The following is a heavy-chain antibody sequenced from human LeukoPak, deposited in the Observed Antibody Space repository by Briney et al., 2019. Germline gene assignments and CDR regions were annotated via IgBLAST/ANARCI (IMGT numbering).Heavy chain of an antibody. CDR1: GFTFSSYS. CDR3: ARDRIQLWLGDGYYFDY. D-gene: IGHD5-18*01. J-gene: IGHJ4*02. Sequence: GGSLRLSCAASGFTFSSYSMNWVRQAPGKGLEWVSSISSSSSYIYYADSVKGRFTISRDNAKNSLYLQMNSLRAEDTAVYYCARDRIQLWLGDGYYFDYWGQGTLVTVSS. V-gene: IGHV3-21*01. CDR2: ISSSSSYI.